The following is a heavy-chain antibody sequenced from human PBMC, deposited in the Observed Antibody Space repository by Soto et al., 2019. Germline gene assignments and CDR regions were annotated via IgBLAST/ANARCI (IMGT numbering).Heavy chain of an antibody. CDR3: ARDPLYYYDSSGYFDY. CDR1: GYTFTSYY. J-gene: IGHJ4*02. CDR2: INPSGGST. Sequence: ASVKVSYKASGYTFTSYYMHWVRQAPGQGLEWMGIINPSGGSTSYAQKFQGRVTMTRDTSTSTVYMELSSLRSEDTAVYYCARDPLYYYDSSGYFDYWGQGTKVTVSS. D-gene: IGHD3-22*01. V-gene: IGHV1-46*01.